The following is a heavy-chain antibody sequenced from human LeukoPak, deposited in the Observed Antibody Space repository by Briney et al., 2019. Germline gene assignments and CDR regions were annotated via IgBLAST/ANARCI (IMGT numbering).Heavy chain of an antibody. D-gene: IGHD3-10*01. V-gene: IGHV3-30*18. J-gene: IGHJ4*02. CDR3: AKGSRFWVRGVTYYFDY. Sequence: GSLRLSCAASGFTFSSYGMHWVRQAPGKGLEWVAVISYDGSNKYYADSVKGRLTISRDNSKNTLYLQMNSLRAEDTAVYYCAKGSRFWVRGVTYYFDYWGQGTLVTVSS. CDR1: GFTFSSYG. CDR2: ISYDGSNK.